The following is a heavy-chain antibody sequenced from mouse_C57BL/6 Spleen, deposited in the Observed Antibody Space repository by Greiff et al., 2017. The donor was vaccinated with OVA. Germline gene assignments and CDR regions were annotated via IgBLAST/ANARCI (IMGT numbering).Heavy chain of an antibody. J-gene: IGHJ4*01. Sequence: VQLVESGAELARPGASVKLSCKASGYTFTSYGISWVKQRTGQGLEWIGEIYPRSGNTYYNEKFKGKATLTADKSSSTAYMELRSLTSEDSAVYFCAGPLVGAMDYWGQGTSVTVSS. V-gene: IGHV1-81*01. D-gene: IGHD2-2*01. CDR1: GYTFTSYG. CDR2: IYPRSGNT. CDR3: AGPLVGAMDY.